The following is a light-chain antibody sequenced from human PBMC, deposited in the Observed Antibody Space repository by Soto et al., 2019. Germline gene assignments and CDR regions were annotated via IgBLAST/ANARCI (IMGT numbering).Light chain of an antibody. CDR1: SSNIGGNY. V-gene: IGLV1-47*01. CDR3: AAWDDSLSGVV. J-gene: IGLJ2*01. CDR2: RNN. Sequence: QSVLTQPPSASGTPGQRVTISRSGSSSNIGGNYVYWYQQLPGTAPKLLIYRNNERPSGVPDRFSGSKSGTSASLAISGLRSEDEADYYCAAWDDSLSGVVFGGGTKLTVL.